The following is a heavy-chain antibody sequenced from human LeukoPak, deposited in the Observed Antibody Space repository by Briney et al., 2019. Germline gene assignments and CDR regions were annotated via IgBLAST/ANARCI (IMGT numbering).Heavy chain of an antibody. V-gene: IGHV1-69*13. CDR1: GGTFSSYA. D-gene: IGHD5-24*01. CDR3: ARDLGSRDGYNPPNLFDN. J-gene: IGHJ4*02. CDR2: IIPIFGTT. Sequence: PWASVKVSCKASGGTFSSYAISWVRQAPGQGLEWMGGIIPIFGTTNYAQKLQGRVTITADESTSTAYMELSSLRSEDTAVYYCARDLGSRDGYNPPNLFDNWGQGTLVTVSS.